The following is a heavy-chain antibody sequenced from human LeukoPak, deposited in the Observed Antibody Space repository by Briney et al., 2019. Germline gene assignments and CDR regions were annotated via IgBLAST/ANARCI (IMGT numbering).Heavy chain of an antibody. D-gene: IGHD2-8*02. Sequence: SETLSLTCTVSGGSISNYYWNWIRQPPGKGLERIGHIYYSGRTNYNPSLKSRVTVSVDTSKNQFSLKLSSVTAADTAVYYCARENTVVDYWGQGTLVTVSS. CDR1: GGSISNYY. CDR3: ARENTVVDY. CDR2: IYYSGRT. V-gene: IGHV4-59*01. J-gene: IGHJ4*02.